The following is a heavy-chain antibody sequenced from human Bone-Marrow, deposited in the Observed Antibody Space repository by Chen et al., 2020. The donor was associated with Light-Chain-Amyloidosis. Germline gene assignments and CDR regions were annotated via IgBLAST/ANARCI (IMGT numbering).Heavy chain of an antibody. CDR3: AKEVGAGALDY. CDR2: IYSDGNT. J-gene: IGHJ4*02. D-gene: IGHD1-26*01. CDR1: GFIVSSKY. Sequence: EVQLVETRGGLIQPGGSLRLSCAVSGFIVSSKYMSWVRQAPGRGLEWVSVIYSDGNTYYADSVRGRFTISRDISENILYLQMNSLRAEDTAVYYCAKEVGAGALDYWGQGTLVTVSS. V-gene: IGHV3-53*02.